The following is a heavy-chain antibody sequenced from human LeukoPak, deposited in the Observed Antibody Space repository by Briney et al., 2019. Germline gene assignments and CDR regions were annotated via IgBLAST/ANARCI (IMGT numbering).Heavy chain of an antibody. CDR3: ARHAEYNSGWHFYLDH. J-gene: IGHJ4*02. CDR2: VHNVGST. Sequence: SETLSLTCTVSGVSTTNGIYYWAWIRQPPGKGLEWIGSVHNVGSTYYNLSLRSRATMSIDTPKNQFSLRLNSVTAADTAVYYCARHAEYNSGWHFYLDHWGQGILVTVSS. CDR1: GVSTTNGIYY. V-gene: IGHV4-39*01. D-gene: IGHD6-19*01.